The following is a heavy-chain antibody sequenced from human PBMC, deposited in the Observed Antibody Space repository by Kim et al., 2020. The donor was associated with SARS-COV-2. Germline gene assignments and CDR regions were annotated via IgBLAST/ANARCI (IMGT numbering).Heavy chain of an antibody. V-gene: IGHV3-48*02. D-gene: IGHD6-13*01. CDR1: GFTFSSYS. CDR2: ISSSSSTI. J-gene: IGHJ4*02. Sequence: GGSLRLSCAASGFTFSSYSMNWVRQAPGKGLEWVSYISSSSSTIYYADSVKGRFTISRDNAKNSLYLQMNSLRDEDTAVYYCARVQDGDIAAVWESWPDYWGQGTLVTVSS. CDR3: ARVQDGDIAAVWESWPDY.